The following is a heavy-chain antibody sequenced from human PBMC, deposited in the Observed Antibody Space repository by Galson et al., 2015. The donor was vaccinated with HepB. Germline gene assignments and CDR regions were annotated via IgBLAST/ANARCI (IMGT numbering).Heavy chain of an antibody. Sequence: SVKVSCKASGYTFTDYYVHWVRQAPGQGLEWVGWIDPSFGDTKYAQKFQGKVTMTRDTSINTVYMEVSGLRSDDTAVYYCARQYHVTLSYDYALDMWGQGTTVTVSS. CDR1: GYTFTDYY. CDR3: ARQYHVTLSYDYALDM. D-gene: IGHD2-2*01. CDR2: IDPSFGDT. J-gene: IGHJ6*02. V-gene: IGHV1-2*02.